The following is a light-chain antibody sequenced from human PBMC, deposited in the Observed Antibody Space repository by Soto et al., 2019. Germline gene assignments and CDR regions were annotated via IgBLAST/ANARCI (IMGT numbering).Light chain of an antibody. Sequence: QSALTQALSVSGSPGQSVTISCTGTTTNVATYNYVSWYQHHPGKAPKLILYNVSERPSGVSDRFSGSKSGNAASLTISGLQADDEADYYCCSYEGSSNWLFGGGTKLTVL. CDR2: NVS. J-gene: IGLJ3*02. V-gene: IGLV2-11*01. CDR3: CSYEGSSNWL. CDR1: TTNVATYNY.